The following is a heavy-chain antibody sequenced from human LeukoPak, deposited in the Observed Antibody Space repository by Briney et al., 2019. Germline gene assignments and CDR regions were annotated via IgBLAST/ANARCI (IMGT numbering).Heavy chain of an antibody. Sequence: TGGSLRLSCAASGFTFSSYSMNWVRQAPGKGLEWVSYISSSSSTIYYADSVKGRFTISRDNAKNSLYLQMNSLRAEDTAVYYCARVVIEQANWFDPWGQRTLVTVSS. V-gene: IGHV3-48*01. CDR1: GFTFSSYS. CDR2: ISSSSSTI. CDR3: ARVVIEQANWFDP. D-gene: IGHD3-16*02. J-gene: IGHJ5*02.